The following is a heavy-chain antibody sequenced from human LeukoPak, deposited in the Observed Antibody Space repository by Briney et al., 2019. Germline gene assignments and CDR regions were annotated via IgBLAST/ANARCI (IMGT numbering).Heavy chain of an antibody. Sequence: PGGSLRLSCAASGFTFSSYAMHWVRQAPGKGLEWVAVISYDGSNKYYADSVKGRFTISRDNSKNTLYLQMNSLRAEDTAVYYCARGGGSSRKNPKDAFDIWGQGTMVTVSS. CDR3: ARGGGSSRKNPKDAFDI. CDR2: ISYDGSNK. V-gene: IGHV3-30-3*01. J-gene: IGHJ3*02. CDR1: GFTFSSYA. D-gene: IGHD6-13*01.